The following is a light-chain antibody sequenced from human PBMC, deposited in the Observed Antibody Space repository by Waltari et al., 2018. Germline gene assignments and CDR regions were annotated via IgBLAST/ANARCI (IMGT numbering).Light chain of an antibody. Sequence: QSALTQPDSVSGSPGQSITISCTGTTSDVGGYDYVYWYQHHPGKAPKLMIYEVSNRPSGVSNRFSGSKSGNTASLTISGLQAEDEADYYCSSFTNSNTWLFGGGTKLTVL. CDR3: SSFTNSNTWL. CDR2: EVS. J-gene: IGLJ3*02. V-gene: IGLV2-14*01. CDR1: TSDVGGYDY.